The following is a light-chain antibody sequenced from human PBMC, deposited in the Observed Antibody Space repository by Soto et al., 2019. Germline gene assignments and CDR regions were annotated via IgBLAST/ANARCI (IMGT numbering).Light chain of an antibody. CDR2: GAS. CDR1: QSVSSSY. J-gene: IGKJ1*01. CDR3: QQYGSSPPWT. Sequence: EIVLTQSPGTLSLSPGERATLSCRASQSVSSSYLAWYQQKPGQAPRLLIYGASSRATGIPDRFSGSGSGTGFTPTISRLEAEDFAVYYCQQYGSSPPWTFGQGTKVEIK. V-gene: IGKV3-20*01.